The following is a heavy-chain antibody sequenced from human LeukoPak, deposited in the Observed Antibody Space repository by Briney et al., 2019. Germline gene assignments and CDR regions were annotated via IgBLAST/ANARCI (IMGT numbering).Heavy chain of an antibody. V-gene: IGHV3-53*01. D-gene: IGHD1-14*01. CDR2: IYSGGST. CDR3: ARRKAFDPAPFDY. Sequence: PGGSLRLTCADSGFTVSSNYMSWVGQAPGKGLEWVSVIYSGGSTYYADSVKGRFTISRDNSKNTLYLQMNSLRAEDTAVYYCARRKAFDPAPFDYWRQGTLVTVSS. CDR1: GFTVSSNY. J-gene: IGHJ4*02.